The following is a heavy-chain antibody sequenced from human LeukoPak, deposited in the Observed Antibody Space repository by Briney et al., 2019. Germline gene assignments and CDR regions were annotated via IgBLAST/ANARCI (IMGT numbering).Heavy chain of an antibody. CDR3: ARAEYYYDSSGYYPYDY. D-gene: IGHD3-22*01. V-gene: IGHV1-58*02. CDR1: GFTLTSSP. Sequence: TSVKVSCKASGFTLTSSPMQWVRQARGQHLEWIGWIVVGSGNTNYAQKFQGRVTITADKSTSTAYMELSSLRSEDTAVYYCARAEYYYDSSGYYPYDYWGQGTLVTVSS. J-gene: IGHJ4*02. CDR2: IVVGSGNT.